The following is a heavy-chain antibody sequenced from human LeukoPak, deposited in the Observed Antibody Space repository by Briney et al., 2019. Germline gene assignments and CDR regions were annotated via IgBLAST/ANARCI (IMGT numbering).Heavy chain of an antibody. CDR1: GGSISSYY. J-gene: IGHJ5*02. V-gene: IGHV4-59*01. Sequence: SETLSLTCTVSGGSISSYYWSWIRQPPGKGLEWIGYIYYSGSTNYNPSLKSRVTISVDTSKNQFSLKLSSVTAADTAVYYCARVLSYYDILTGYSPTWFDPWGQGTLVAVSS. D-gene: IGHD3-9*01. CDR3: ARVLSYYDILTGYSPTWFDP. CDR2: IYYSGST.